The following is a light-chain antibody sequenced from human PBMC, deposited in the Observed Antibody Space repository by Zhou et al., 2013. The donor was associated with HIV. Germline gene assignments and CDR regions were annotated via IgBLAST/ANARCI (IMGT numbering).Light chain of an antibody. CDR2: AAS. J-gene: IGKJ4*01. Sequence: DIQMTQSPSSVSASVGDRITITCRASQGISKWLAWYQQKPGKAPKLLIYAASSLQSGVPSRFSGSGSGTDFTLTISSLQPEDFATYYCQQTNSFLALTFGGGTKVEIK. V-gene: IGKV1D-12*01. CDR3: QQTNSFLALT. CDR1: QGISKW.